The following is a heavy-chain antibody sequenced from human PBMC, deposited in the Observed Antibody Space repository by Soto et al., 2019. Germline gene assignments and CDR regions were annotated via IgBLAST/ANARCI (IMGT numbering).Heavy chain of an antibody. CDR2: IVVGSGNT. J-gene: IGHJ6*02. CDR3: AADRKTYYDSSGYYYYGMDV. D-gene: IGHD3-22*01. CDR1: GFTFTSSA. V-gene: IGHV1-58*01. Sequence: SVKVSCKASGFTFTSSAVQWVRQARGQRLEWIGWIVVGSGNTNYAQKFQERVTITRDMSTSTAYMELSSLRSEDMAVYYCAADRKTYYDSSGYYYYGMDVWGQGTTVTVSS.